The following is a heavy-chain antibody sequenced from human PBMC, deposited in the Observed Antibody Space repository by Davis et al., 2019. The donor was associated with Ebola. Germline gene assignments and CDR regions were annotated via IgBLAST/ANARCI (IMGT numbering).Heavy chain of an antibody. D-gene: IGHD2-2*01. V-gene: IGHV4-59*01. CDR3: ARARGYCISTSCYSSYYGMDV. J-gene: IGHJ6*02. Sequence: SETLSLTCTVSGGSISSYYWSWIRQPPGKGLEWIGYIYYSGSTNYNPSLKSRVTISVDTSKNQFSLKLSSVTAPDTAVYYCARARGYCISTSCYSSYYGMDVWGQGTTVTVSS. CDR2: IYYSGST. CDR1: GGSISSYY.